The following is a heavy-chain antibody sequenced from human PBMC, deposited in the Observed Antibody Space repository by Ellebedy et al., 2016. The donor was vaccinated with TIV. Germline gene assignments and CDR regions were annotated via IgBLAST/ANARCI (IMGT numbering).Heavy chain of an antibody. CDR3: ARVPHDYALHFDY. V-gene: IGHV1-69*13. Sequence: SVKVSXKASRGTFSSYAISWVRQAPGQGLEWMGGIIPIFGTANYAQKFQGRVTITADESTSTAYMELSSLRSEDTAVYYCARVPHDYALHFDYWGQGTLVTVSS. CDR1: RGTFSSYA. J-gene: IGHJ4*02. CDR2: IIPIFGTA. D-gene: IGHD4-17*01.